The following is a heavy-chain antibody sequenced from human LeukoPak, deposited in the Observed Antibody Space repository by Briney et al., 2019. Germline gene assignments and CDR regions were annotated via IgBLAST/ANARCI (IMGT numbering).Heavy chain of an antibody. CDR3: ATGYCSSTSCYRFDY. CDR1: GYSFTSYW. Sequence: GESLKISCKGSGYSFTSYWIGWVRQMPGKGLEWMGIIYPGDSDTRYSPSFQGQVTISADKSISTAYLQWSSLKASDTAMYYCATGYCSSTSCYRFDYWGQGTLVTVPS. D-gene: IGHD2-2*01. V-gene: IGHV5-51*01. CDR2: IYPGDSDT. J-gene: IGHJ4*02.